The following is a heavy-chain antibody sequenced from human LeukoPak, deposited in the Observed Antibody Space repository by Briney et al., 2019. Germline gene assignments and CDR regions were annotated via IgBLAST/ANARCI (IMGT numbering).Heavy chain of an antibody. J-gene: IGHJ5*02. CDR2: INPKSGGT. D-gene: IGHD2-2*01. CDR1: GYTLTDYY. Sequence: ASVKVSCKASGYTLTDYYMHWVRQAPGQGLERMGWINPKSGGTKFAQRFLGRVTMIRDTSISTAYMQLSSLTSDDTAVYYCARESRTDKWFDPWGQGTLVTVSS. CDR3: ARESRTDKWFDP. V-gene: IGHV1-2*02.